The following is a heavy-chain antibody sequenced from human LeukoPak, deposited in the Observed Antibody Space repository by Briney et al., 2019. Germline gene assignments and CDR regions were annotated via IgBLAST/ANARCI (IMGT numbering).Heavy chain of an antibody. CDR1: GXSFTRYW. J-gene: IGHJ4*02. V-gene: IGHV5-51*01. Sequence: GESLKISCKGSGXSFTRYWIGWVRQMPETGLEWMGLIYPADSDTTYNPSFQGQVTISVDRSINTAYLQWSSLKASDTAMYYCARRCMSGYCSSGGPMDDYWGQGTLVTVSS. CDR2: IYPADSDT. D-gene: IGHD2-15*01. CDR3: ARRCMSGYCSSGGPMDDY.